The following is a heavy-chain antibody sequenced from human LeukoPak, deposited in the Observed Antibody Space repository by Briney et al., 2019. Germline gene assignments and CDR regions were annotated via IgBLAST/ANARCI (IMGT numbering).Heavy chain of an antibody. Sequence: SETLSLTCTVSGGSISSGYWSWIRQPPGKGLECIGYMHYSGITNYNPSLKSRVTMSIDTSKNQFSLKLNSVTAADTAVYYCAGGNPLLNWLDPWGQGTLVTVSS. D-gene: IGHD2-21*01. CDR2: MHYSGIT. J-gene: IGHJ5*02. V-gene: IGHV4-59*01. CDR1: GGSISSGY. CDR3: AGGNPLLNWLDP.